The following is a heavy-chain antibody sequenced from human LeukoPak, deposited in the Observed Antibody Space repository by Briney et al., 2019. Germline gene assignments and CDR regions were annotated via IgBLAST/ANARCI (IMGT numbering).Heavy chain of an antibody. CDR2: INPNSGGT. D-gene: IGHD2-2*01. CDR1: GYTFTSYG. J-gene: IGHJ5*02. Sequence: GASVKVSCKASGYTFTSYGISWVRQAPGQGLEWMGWINPNSGGTNYAQKFQGRVTMTRDTSISTAYMELSRLRSDDTAVYYCARGPLIVVVPGWFDPWGQGTLVTVSS. CDR3: ARGPLIVVVPGWFDP. V-gene: IGHV1-2*02.